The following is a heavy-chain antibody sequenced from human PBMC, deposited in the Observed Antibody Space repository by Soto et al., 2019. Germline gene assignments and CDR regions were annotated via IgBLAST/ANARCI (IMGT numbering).Heavy chain of an antibody. CDR2: IYHSGST. V-gene: IGHV4-30-2*01. J-gene: IGHJ5*02. Sequence: PSDTLSLACAVSGGSISSGGYSWSWIRQPPGKGLEWIGYIYHSGSTYYNPSLKSRVTISVDRSKNQFSLKLSSVTAADTAVYYCVGSIGAFWFDPWGQGTLVTVSS. CDR1: GGSISSGGYS. D-gene: IGHD5-12*01. CDR3: VGSIGAFWFDP.